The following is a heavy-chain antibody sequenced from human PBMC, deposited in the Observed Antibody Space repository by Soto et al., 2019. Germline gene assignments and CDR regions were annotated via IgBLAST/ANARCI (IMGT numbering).Heavy chain of an antibody. CDR2: IYWDDDK. Sequence: QITLKESGPTLVKPKQTLTLTCTFSGFSLSTSGVGVGWIRQPPGKALEWLALIYWDDDKRYSPSLKSRLTITKDTSKNQVVLTMTNMDPVDTATYYCAHRNPILWFGEGAAFDIWGQGTMVTVSS. CDR3: AHRNPILWFGEGAAFDI. J-gene: IGHJ3*02. CDR1: GFSLSTSGVG. D-gene: IGHD3-10*01. V-gene: IGHV2-5*02.